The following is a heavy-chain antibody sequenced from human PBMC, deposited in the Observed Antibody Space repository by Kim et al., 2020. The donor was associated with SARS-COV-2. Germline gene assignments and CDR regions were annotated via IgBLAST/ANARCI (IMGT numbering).Heavy chain of an antibody. CDR3: ARDARGDALDY. J-gene: IGHJ4*02. CDR1: GGSISSGGYY. Sequence: SETLSLTCTVSGGSISSGGYYWSWIRQHPGKGLEWIGYIYYSGSTYYNPSLKSRVTISVDTSKNQFSLKLSSVTAADTAVYYCARDARGDALDYWGQGTLVTVSS. V-gene: IGHV4-31*03. D-gene: IGHD3-10*01. CDR2: IYYSGST.